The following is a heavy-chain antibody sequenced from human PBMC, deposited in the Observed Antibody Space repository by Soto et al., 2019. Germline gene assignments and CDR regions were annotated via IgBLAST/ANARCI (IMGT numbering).Heavy chain of an antibody. CDR3: VRAAGYGGNDYVYSSGMAV. CDR1: GFTFSSYG. CDR2: VWYDGGNK. D-gene: IGHD5-12*01. Sequence: QVQLVESGGGVVQPGRSLRLSCAASGFTFSSYGMHWVRQAPGKGLEWVALVWYDGGNKYYADSVKGRFTMSRDNSKNQLYMQMNSLRDEDTAVYYCVRAAGYGGNDYVYSSGMAVWGQCTTVTVSS. J-gene: IGHJ6*02. V-gene: IGHV3-33*01.